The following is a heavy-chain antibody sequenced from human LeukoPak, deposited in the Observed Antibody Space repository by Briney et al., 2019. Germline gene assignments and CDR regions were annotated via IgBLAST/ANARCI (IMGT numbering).Heavy chain of an antibody. Sequence: GGSLRLSCAASGFTFSSYAMSWVRQAPGKGLEWVANIKQDGSERYYVDSVKGRFTISRDNAKNSLYLQMNSLRAEDTAVYYCARDSVVTAPPLDYWGQGTLVTVSS. CDR3: ARDSVVTAPPLDY. CDR2: IKQDGSER. J-gene: IGHJ4*02. D-gene: IGHD2-21*02. V-gene: IGHV3-7*01. CDR1: GFTFSSYA.